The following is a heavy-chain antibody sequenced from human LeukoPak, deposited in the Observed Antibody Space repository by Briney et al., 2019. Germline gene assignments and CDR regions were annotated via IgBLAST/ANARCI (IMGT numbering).Heavy chain of an antibody. CDR1: GFTFSSYG. CDR3: AKERSGSSSSWYTNYFDY. D-gene: IGHD6-13*01. Sequence: LAGGSLRLSCAASGFTFSSYGMHWVRQAPGKGLEWVAFIRYDGSNKYYADSVKGRFTISRDNSKNTLYLQMNSLRAEDTAVYYCAKERSGSSSSWYTNYFDYWGQGTLVTVPS. J-gene: IGHJ4*02. CDR2: IRYDGSNK. V-gene: IGHV3-30*02.